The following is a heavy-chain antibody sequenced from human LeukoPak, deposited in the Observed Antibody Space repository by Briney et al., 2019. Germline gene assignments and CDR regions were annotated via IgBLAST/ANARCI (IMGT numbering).Heavy chain of an antibody. J-gene: IGHJ4*02. Sequence: GASVKVSCKASGYTFTNYGISWVRQAPAQGLEWMGWISTFNANTNYAQKLQGRVTMTTDTSTSTAYMELRSLRSDDTAVYYCARALGTTIFEVLDYWGQGTLVTVSS. CDR1: GYTFTNYG. CDR2: ISTFNANT. V-gene: IGHV1-18*01. CDR3: ARALGTTIFEVLDY. D-gene: IGHD3-3*01.